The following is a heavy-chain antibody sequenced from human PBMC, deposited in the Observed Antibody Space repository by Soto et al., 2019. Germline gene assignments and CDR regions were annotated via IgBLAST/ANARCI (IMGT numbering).Heavy chain of an antibody. CDR1: GGTVASSHW. Sequence: SETLSLTCGVSGGTVASSHWWSWVRQSPSRGLEWIGNVYHTGDTNFNPSLQSRVTFSVDTSKNQFSLKLSSVTAADTAVYYCARIYSSGWLPDYWGQGTLVTVSS. CDR2: VYHTGDT. CDR3: ARIYSSGWLPDY. D-gene: IGHD6-19*01. J-gene: IGHJ4*02. V-gene: IGHV4-4*02.